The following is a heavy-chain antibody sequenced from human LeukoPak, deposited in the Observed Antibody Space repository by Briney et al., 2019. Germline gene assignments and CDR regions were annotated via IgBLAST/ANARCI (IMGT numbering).Heavy chain of an antibody. Sequence: PGGSLRLSCAASGFTFSDYYMNWIRQAPGMGLEWVSCISTSGSTTYYADSVKGRFTVSRDNAKNSLSLQMNSLRDEDTAVYYCTAYSSSSGGIDYWGQGTLVTVSS. V-gene: IGHV3-11*01. CDR3: TAYSSSSGGIDY. D-gene: IGHD6-6*01. J-gene: IGHJ4*02. CDR2: ISTSGSTT. CDR1: GFTFSDYY.